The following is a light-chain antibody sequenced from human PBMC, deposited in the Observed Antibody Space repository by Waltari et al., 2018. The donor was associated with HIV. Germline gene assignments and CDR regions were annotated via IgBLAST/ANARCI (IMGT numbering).Light chain of an antibody. Sequence: QSALTQPATVSGSPGQSITIPCTGTNTDVGGYDLVSWYQQHPGKAPKLIIYGVTERPSGVSIHFSGSKSGNTASLTISGLRAEDEADYYCCSFAGSSTWVFGGGTKLTVL. CDR3: CSFAGSSTWV. J-gene: IGLJ3*02. CDR2: GVT. CDR1: NTDVGGYDL. V-gene: IGLV2-23*02.